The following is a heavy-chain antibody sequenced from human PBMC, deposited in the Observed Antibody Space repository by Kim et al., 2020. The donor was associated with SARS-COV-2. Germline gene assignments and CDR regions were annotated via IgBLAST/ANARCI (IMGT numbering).Heavy chain of an antibody. D-gene: IGHD3-22*01. CDR3: ARIARSLYDTSGYPY. CDR2: MNPNSGNT. J-gene: IGHJ4*02. Sequence: ASVKVSCKASGYMFTNFDINWVRQATGQGLEWMGWMNPNSGNTAYAPKFQGRVTMTRDTSISTAYMELSSLRSEDTAVYLCARIARSLYDTSGYPYWGQ. V-gene: IGHV1-8*01. CDR1: GYMFTNFD.